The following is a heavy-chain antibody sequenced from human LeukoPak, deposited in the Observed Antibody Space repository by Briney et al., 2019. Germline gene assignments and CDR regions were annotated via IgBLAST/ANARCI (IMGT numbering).Heavy chain of an antibody. CDR2: INPSGGST. V-gene: IGHV1-46*01. D-gene: IGHD2-15*01. CDR3: ARSPNYCSGGSCYSPYYYMDV. Sequence: ASVKVSCKASGYTFTSYGISWVRQAPGQGLEWMGIINPSGGSTSYAQKFQGRVTMTRDTPTSTVYMELSSLRSEDTAVYYCARSPNYCSGGSCYSPYYYMDVWGKGTTVTISS. CDR1: GYTFTSYG. J-gene: IGHJ6*03.